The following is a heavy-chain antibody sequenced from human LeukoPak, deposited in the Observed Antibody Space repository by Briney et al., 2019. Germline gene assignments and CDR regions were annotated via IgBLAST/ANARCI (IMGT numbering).Heavy chain of an antibody. CDR2: INSDGSST. J-gene: IGHJ4*02. Sequence: GGSPRLSCAASGFTFSSYWMHWVRQAPGKGLVWVSRINSDGSSTSYADSVKGRFTISRDNAKNTLYLQMNSLRAEDTAVYYCARANPDFHTIDYWGQGTLVTVSS. D-gene: IGHD3-3*01. CDR3: ARANPDFHTIDY. V-gene: IGHV3-74*01. CDR1: GFTFSSYW.